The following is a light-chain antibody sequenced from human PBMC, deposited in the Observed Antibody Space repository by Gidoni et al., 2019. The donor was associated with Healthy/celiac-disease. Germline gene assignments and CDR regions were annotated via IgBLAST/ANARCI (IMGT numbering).Light chain of an antibody. Sequence: DIQMTQSPSSLSASVGDRVTITCQASQDISNYLNWYQQKPGKAPKLLIYDASNLETGVPSRFSGSGSGTEFTFTISSLQPEDIATYYCQQYDNLPPGTFXXXTKLEIK. CDR2: DAS. CDR1: QDISNY. CDR3: QQYDNLPPGT. V-gene: IGKV1-33*01. J-gene: IGKJ2*01.